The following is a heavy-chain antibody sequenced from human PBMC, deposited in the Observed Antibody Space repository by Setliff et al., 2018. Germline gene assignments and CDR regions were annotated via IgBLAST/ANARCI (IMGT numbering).Heavy chain of an antibody. D-gene: IGHD1-1*01. CDR1: GYTFTGYY. CDR3: ARDGLGAGMLWGGSGWFDP. CDR2: INPNSGGT. V-gene: IGHV1-2*04. Sequence: GASVKVSCKASGYTFTGYYMHRVRQAPGQGLEWMGWINPNSGGTNYAQKFQGWVTMTRDTSISTAYMELSRLRSDDTAVYYCARDGLGAGMLWGGSGWFDPWGQGTLVTVSS. J-gene: IGHJ5*02.